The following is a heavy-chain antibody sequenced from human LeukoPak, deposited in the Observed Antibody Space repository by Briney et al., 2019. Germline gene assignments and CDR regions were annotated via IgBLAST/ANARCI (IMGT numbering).Heavy chain of an antibody. Sequence: SSETLSLTCTVSGGSISSYYWSWIRQPPGKGLEWIGYIYYSGSTNYNPSLKSRVTISVDTSKNQFSLKLSSVTAADTAVYYCARGYYYDSSGYSYWGQGTLVTVSS. J-gene: IGHJ4*02. CDR2: IYYSGST. D-gene: IGHD3-22*01. V-gene: IGHV4-59*01. CDR3: ARGYYYDSSGYSY. CDR1: GGSISSYY.